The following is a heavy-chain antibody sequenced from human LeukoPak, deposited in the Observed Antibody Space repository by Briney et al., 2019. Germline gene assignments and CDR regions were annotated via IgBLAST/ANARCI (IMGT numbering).Heavy chain of an antibody. CDR1: GFTFSSYA. CDR2: IRYDGSNK. D-gene: IGHD3-22*01. V-gene: IGHV3-30*02. CDR3: AKDLYYYDSSGYYRFDY. J-gene: IGHJ4*02. Sequence: PGGSLRLSCAASGFTFSSYAMGWVRQAPGKGLEGVAFIRYDGSNKYYADSVKGRFTISRDNSKNTLYLQMNSLRAEDTAVYYCAKDLYYYDSSGYYRFDYWGQGTLVTVSS.